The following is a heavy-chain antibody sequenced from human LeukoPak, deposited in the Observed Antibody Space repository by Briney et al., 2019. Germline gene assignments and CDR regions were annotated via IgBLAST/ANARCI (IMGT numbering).Heavy chain of an antibody. CDR2: INHSGST. D-gene: IGHD6-13*01. CDR3: ARGNSSSWCFDY. Sequence: SETLSLTCTVSGGSISSSSYYWGWIRQPPGKGLEWIGEINHSGSTNYNPSLKSRVTISVDASKNQFSLKLSSVTAADTAVYYCARGNSSSWCFDYWGQGTLVTVSS. J-gene: IGHJ4*02. CDR1: GGSISSSSYY. V-gene: IGHV4-39*07.